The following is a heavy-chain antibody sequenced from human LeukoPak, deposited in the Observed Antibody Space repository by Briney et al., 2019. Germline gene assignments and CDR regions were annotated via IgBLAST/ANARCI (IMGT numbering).Heavy chain of an antibody. CDR1: GFPVGSYY. J-gene: IGHJ5*01. Sequence: GGSLRLSCEASGFPVGSYYLTWVRQAPGKGLDWVSTISDNGVNTNYRDSVKGRFTISRDNSKNTLFLQMNSLRVEDTAVYFCAKDRYRANYVNHFDSWGQGTLVTVSP. CDR3: AKDRYRANYVNHFDS. V-gene: IGHV3-23*01. CDR2: ISDNGVNT. D-gene: IGHD3-16*01.